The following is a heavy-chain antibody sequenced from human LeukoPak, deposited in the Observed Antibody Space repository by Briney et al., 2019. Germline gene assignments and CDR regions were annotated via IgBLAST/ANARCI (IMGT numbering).Heavy chain of an antibody. V-gene: IGHV3-33*06. D-gene: IGHD3-3*01. Sequence: AGGSLRLSCAASGFTFSSYGMHRVRQAPGKGLEWVAVIWYDGSNKYYADSVKGRFTISRDNSKNTLYLRMNSLRAEDTAVYYCAKDWSSGIFGSYYFDYWGQGTLVTVSS. CDR3: AKDWSSGIFGSYYFDY. J-gene: IGHJ4*02. CDR2: IWYDGSNK. CDR1: GFTFSSYG.